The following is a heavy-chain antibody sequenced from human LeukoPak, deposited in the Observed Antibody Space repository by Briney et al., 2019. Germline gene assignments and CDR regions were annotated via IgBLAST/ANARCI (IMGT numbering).Heavy chain of an antibody. D-gene: IGHD3-16*01. CDR3: ARVFWGQLHAFDF. Sequence: PSETLSLTCTVSGASISSYYWSWIRQPPGKGLEWVGYIYYSGSTNYNPSLKSRVTISIDTSKNQFSLNLSSVTAADTAVYYCARVFWGQLHAFDFWGQGKMVTVSS. V-gene: IGHV4-59*01. CDR2: IYYSGST. CDR1: GASISSYY. J-gene: IGHJ3*01.